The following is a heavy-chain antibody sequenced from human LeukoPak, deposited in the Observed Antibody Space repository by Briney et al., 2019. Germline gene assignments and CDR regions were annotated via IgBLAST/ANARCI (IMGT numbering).Heavy chain of an antibody. J-gene: IGHJ5*02. D-gene: IGHD3-9*01. Sequence: SSETLSLTCAVYGGSSSGYYWSWIRQPPGKGLEWIAEISHSGSTNYNPSLRSRITVYLDTSKNQFSLKLSSVTAADTAVYYCAREVARVLRYFDWLWFDPWGQGTLVTVSS. V-gene: IGHV4-34*10. CDR1: GGSSSGYY. CDR3: AREVARVLRYFDWLWFDP. CDR2: ISHSGST.